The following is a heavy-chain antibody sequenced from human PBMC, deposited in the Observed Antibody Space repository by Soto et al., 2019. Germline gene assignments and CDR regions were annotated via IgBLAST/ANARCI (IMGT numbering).Heavy chain of an antibody. CDR3: TTDSYITNVIVRFDY. V-gene: IGHV3-15*07. CDR1: GFTFTNAW. CDR2: IKSKIDGGTT. Sequence: EVQLVESGGGLVKPGGSLRLSCAASGFTFTNAWINWVRQAPGKGLEWVGRIKSKIDGGTTDFAAPVKGRFAISRDASKNMVYLQMNSLKTEDTAIYYCTTDSYITNVIVRFDYWGHGTLVTVSS. J-gene: IGHJ4*01. D-gene: IGHD3-22*01.